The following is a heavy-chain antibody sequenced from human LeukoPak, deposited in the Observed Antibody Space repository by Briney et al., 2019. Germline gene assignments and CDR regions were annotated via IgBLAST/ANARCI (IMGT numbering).Heavy chain of an antibody. D-gene: IGHD3-22*01. Sequence: SETLSLTCTVSGYSISSGYYWGWIRQPPGKGLEWIGSIYHRGNTYYNPSLKSRVTISVDTSKNQFSLKLRSVTAADTAVYYCAREEMTMIVVVIEYFQHWGQGTLVTVSS. CDR3: AREEMTMIVVVIEYFQH. CDR2: IYHRGNT. CDR1: GYSISSGYY. V-gene: IGHV4-38-2*02. J-gene: IGHJ1*01.